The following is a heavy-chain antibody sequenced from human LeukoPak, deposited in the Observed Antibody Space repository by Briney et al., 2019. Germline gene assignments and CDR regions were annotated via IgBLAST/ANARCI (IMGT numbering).Heavy chain of an antibody. D-gene: IGHD5-18*01. J-gene: IGHJ4*02. CDR1: GGTFSSYA. V-gene: IGHV1-69*13. Sequence: SVKVSCKASGGTFSSYAISWVRQAPGQGLEWMGGIIPIFGTANYAQKFQGRVTITADESTSTAYMELSSLRPEDTAVYYCAREDVDTAILFDYWAQGTLVTVCS. CDR3: AREDVDTAILFDY. CDR2: IIPIFGTA.